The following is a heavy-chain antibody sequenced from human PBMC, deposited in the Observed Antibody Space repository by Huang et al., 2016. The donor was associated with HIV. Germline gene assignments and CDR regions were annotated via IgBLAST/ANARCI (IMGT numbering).Heavy chain of an antibody. D-gene: IGHD3-22*01. CDR1: GGSFRNFA. CDR2: IIPNIGTA. V-gene: IGHV1-69*01. J-gene: IGHJ4*02. CDR3: ATVDYYDTSGPQRGYFDN. Sequence: QVQLVQSGAEVKKPGSSVKVSCKASGGSFRNFAIGWVRQAPGQGLEWMGGIIPNIGTANYAQKLQGRVTIIADESTSTAYMELSSLRSEDTAVYYCATVDYYDTSGPQRGYFDNWGQGTLVTVSS.